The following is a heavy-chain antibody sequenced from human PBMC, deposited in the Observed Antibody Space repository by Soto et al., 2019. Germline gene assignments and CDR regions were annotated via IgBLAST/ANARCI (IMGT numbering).Heavy chain of an antibody. D-gene: IGHD3-22*01. V-gene: IGHV3-23*01. Sequence: GGSLRLSCAASGFTFSSYAMSWVRQAPGKGLEWVSAISGSGGSTYYADSVKGRFTISRDNSKNTLYLQMNSLRAEDTAVYYCAKGATTYYYDSSGYIGTYHNWGQGTLVTVSS. CDR1: GFTFSSYA. CDR3: AKGATTYYYDSSGYIGTYHN. J-gene: IGHJ4*02. CDR2: ISGSGGST.